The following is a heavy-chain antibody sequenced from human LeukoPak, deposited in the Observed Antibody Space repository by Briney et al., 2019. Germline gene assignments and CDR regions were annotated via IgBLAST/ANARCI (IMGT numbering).Heavy chain of an antibody. D-gene: IGHD6-19*01. CDR3: ARLYSSGSLHYFDY. J-gene: IGHJ4*02. V-gene: IGHV4-34*01. Sequence: SETLSLTCAVYGGSFSGYYWSWIRQPPGKGLEWIGEINHSGSTNYNPSLKSRVTISVDTSKNQFSLKLSSVTAADTAVYYCARLYSSGSLHYFDYWGQGTLVTVSS. CDR1: GGSFSGYY. CDR2: INHSGST.